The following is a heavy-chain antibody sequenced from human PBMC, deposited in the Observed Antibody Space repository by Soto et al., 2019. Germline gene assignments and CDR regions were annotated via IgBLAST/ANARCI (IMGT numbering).Heavy chain of an antibody. V-gene: IGHV3-74*01. CDR3: VKVLARGVGVPRFYFDS. J-gene: IGHJ4*02. Sequence: LXLSCAASGFTFSKSWMHWVRQVSGKGLEWVSRINADGTSTSYADSVKGRFTISRDNAKNTLYLHVNSLRAEDTAVYYCVKVLARGVGVPRFYFDSWGQGALVTVYS. D-gene: IGHD2-2*01. CDR1: GFTFSKSW. CDR2: INADGTST.